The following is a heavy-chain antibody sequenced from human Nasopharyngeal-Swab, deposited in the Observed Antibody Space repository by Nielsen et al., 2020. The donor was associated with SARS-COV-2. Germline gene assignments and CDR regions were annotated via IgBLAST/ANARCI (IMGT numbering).Heavy chain of an antibody. Sequence: ASVKVSCKASGYTFTSYGISWVRQAPGQGLEGMGWISAYNGNTNYAQKLQGRVTMTTDTSTSTAYMELRSLRSDDTAVYYCARDRIAVAGTNYYYYGMDVWGQGTTVTVSS. J-gene: IGHJ6*02. CDR3: ARDRIAVAGTNYYYYGMDV. D-gene: IGHD6-19*01. CDR2: ISAYNGNT. V-gene: IGHV1-18*01. CDR1: GYTFTSYG.